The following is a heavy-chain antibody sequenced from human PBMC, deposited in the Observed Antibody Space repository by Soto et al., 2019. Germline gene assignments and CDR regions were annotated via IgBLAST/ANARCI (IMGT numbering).Heavy chain of an antibody. Sequence: LRISCKGSGYSFTSYWIGWVRHMGVKGLGGMGIIYPGDSDTRYSPSFQGQVTISADKSISTAYLQWSSLKASDTAMYYCARQKLEYQLLSPYYYYGMDVWGQGTTVTVSS. J-gene: IGHJ6*02. D-gene: IGHD2-2*01. CDR1: GYSFTSYW. CDR3: ARQKLEYQLLSPYYYYGMDV. V-gene: IGHV5-51*01. CDR2: IYPGDSDT.